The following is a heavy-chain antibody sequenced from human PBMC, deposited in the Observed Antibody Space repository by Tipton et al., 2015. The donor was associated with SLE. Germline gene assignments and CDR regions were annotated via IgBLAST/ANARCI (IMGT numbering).Heavy chain of an antibody. J-gene: IGHJ6*02. CDR2: IIPIFGSA. CDR3: ATGIVVVVATSHYYYGVDV. CDR1: GGTFSSYA. V-gene: IGHV1-69*01. D-gene: IGHD2-15*01. Sequence: QLVQSGPEVKKPGSSGKVSCKASGGTFSSYAISWARQAPGQGLEWMGGIIPIFGSATYAPKFQARATITADESTSTAYTELSRLRSEYTTVYYCATGIVVVVATSHYYYGVDVWSQWTTVAVSS.